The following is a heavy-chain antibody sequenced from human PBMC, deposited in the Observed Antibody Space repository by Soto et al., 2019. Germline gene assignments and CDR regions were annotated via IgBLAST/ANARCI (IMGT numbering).Heavy chain of an antibody. Sequence: GGSLRLSCAASGFTFSSYSMNWVRQAPGKGLEWVSYISSSSSTIYYADSVKGRFTISRDNAKNSLYLQMNSLRDEDTAVYYCARDLSPGTILGVVIESGGMDVWGQGTTVTVSS. V-gene: IGHV3-48*02. CDR2: ISSSSSTI. D-gene: IGHD3-3*01. CDR1: GFTFSSYS. J-gene: IGHJ6*02. CDR3: ARDLSPGTILGVVIESGGMDV.